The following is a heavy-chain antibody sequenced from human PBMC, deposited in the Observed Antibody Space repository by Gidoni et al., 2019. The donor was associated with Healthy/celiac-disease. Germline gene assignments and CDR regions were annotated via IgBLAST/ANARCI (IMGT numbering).Heavy chain of an antibody. Sequence: EVQLLESGGGLVQPGGSLRLSCAASGFTFSSYAMNWIRQAPGKGLEWVSAISGSGGSTYYADSVKGRFTISRDTSKNTLYLQMNSLRVEDTAVYYCTKAGALFWTSSHFDYWGPGTLVTVSS. D-gene: IGHD3-3*01. CDR3: TKAGALFWTSSHFDY. CDR1: GFTFSSYA. CDR2: ISGSGGST. J-gene: IGHJ4*02. V-gene: IGHV3-23*01.